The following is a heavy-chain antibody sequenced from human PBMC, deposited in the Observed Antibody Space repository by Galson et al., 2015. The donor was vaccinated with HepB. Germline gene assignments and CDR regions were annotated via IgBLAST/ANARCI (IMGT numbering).Heavy chain of an antibody. Sequence: VKVSCKVSGYTFTDYYMHWVQQAPGKGLEWMGLVDPEDGETIYAEKFQGRVTITADTSTDTAYMELSSLRSEDTAVYYCATEPLGYCTGGVCPVNFDPWGQGTLVTVSS. D-gene: IGHD2-8*02. J-gene: IGHJ5*02. V-gene: IGHV1-69-2*01. CDR3: ATEPLGYCTGGVCPVNFDP. CDR2: VDPEDGET. CDR1: GYTFTDYY.